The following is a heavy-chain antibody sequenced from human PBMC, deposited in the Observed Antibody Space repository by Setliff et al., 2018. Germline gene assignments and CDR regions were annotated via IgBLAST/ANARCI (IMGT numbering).Heavy chain of an antibody. CDR2: IKQDGSEK. D-gene: IGHD3-10*01. Sequence: GGSLRLSCAASGFTVSSSYMSWVRQAPGKGLEWVANIKQDGSEKYYVDSVKGRFTISRDNAKNSLYLQMNSLRAEDTAVYYCARDHVYGSQYYYYYYGMDVWGQGTTVTVSS. CDR1: GFTVSSSY. J-gene: IGHJ6*02. V-gene: IGHV3-7*01. CDR3: ARDHVYGSQYYYYYYGMDV.